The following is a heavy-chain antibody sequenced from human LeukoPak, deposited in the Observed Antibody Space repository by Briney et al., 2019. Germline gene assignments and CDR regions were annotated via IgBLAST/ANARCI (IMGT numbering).Heavy chain of an antibody. CDR1: GFTFSSYA. Sequence: GGSLRLSCAASGFTFSSYAMSWVRQAAGKGLEWVSGISGSGGSTYYADSVKGRFTISRDSSKNTLHLQMNSLIAEDTAVYYCAKGVSSWYLDYWGQGTLVTVSS. CDR3: AKGVSSWYLDY. CDR2: ISGSGGST. V-gene: IGHV3-23*01. D-gene: IGHD6-13*01. J-gene: IGHJ4*02.